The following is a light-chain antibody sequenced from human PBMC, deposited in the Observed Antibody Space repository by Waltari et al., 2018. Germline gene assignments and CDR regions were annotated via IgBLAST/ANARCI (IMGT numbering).Light chain of an antibody. CDR1: SSNIGSGYD. J-gene: IGLJ3*02. V-gene: IGLV1-40*01. CDR3: QSYDSSLNGRV. Sequence: QSVLTQPPSVSGAPGQTVTISCTGSSSNIGSGYDVHWYPQLPRRTPNLLIQVNRNRPSGVPDRCSASRSGTSASLAITGLRPDDEADYYCQSYDSSLNGRVFGGGTRVTVL. CDR2: VNR.